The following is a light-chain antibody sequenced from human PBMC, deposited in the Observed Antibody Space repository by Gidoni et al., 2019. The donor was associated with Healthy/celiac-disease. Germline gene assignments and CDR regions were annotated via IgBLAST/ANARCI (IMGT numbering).Light chain of an antibody. Sequence: DIQMTQSPSSLSASIGDRVTITCRASQSISRYLNWCQHKPGKAPKLLIYGASSLQSGVPSRFSGSGSGRDVTLTISSLQHEDVASYYCQQNYRTPFLTFGGGTKLEIK. J-gene: IGKJ4*01. CDR2: GAS. CDR3: QQNYRTPFLT. CDR1: QSISRY. V-gene: IGKV1-39*01.